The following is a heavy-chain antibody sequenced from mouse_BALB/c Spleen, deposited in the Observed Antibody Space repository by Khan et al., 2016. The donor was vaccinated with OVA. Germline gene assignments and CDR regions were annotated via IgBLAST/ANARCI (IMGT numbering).Heavy chain of an antibody. CDR2: INPNNGGT. Sequence: QVQLQQSGAELVKPGASVKLSCKASGYTFTSYYMYWVKQRPGQGLEWIGEINPNNGGTNFNEKFKSKATLTVDKSSSTAYMQLNNLASEDSAVYYCTRSGYVSFAYWGPGPLVTVSA. V-gene: IGHV1S81*02. CDR1: GYTFTSYY. D-gene: IGHD3-2*02. J-gene: IGHJ3*01. CDR3: TRSGYVSFAY.